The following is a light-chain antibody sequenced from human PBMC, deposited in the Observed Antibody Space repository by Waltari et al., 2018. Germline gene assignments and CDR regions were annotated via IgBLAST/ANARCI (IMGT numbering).Light chain of an antibody. CDR3: QQYYSTPRT. CDR1: QSVLYSSNNKNY. CDR2: WAS. J-gene: IGKJ1*01. V-gene: IGKV4-1*01. Sequence: DIVMTQSPDSLAVSLGERATINCKSSQSVLYSSNNKNYLALYQQKPGQPPRLLIYWASTRESGVPDRFSGGGSGTDFTLTISSLQAEDVAVYYCQQYYSTPRTFGQGTKVEIK.